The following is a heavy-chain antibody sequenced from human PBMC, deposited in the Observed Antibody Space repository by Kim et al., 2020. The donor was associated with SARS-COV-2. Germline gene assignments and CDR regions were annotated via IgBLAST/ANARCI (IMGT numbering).Heavy chain of an antibody. Sequence: SETLSLTCTVSGGSISSGSYYWNWIRQPAGRGLEWIGRMYTNGSTNYSPSLKSRVTISVDTSKNHFSLKLNSVTAADTAVYYCARSTRRECSGGSCYGYWGQGTLVTVSS. CDR2: MYTNGST. CDR1: GGSISSGSYY. CDR3: ARSTRRECSGGSCYGY. D-gene: IGHD2-15*01. J-gene: IGHJ4*02. V-gene: IGHV4-61*02.